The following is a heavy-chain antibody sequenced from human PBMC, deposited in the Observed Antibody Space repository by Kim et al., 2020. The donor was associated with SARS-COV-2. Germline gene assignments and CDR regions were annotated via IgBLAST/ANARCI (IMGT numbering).Heavy chain of an antibody. CDR3: AREGPGGFDY. CDR2: SRR. D-gene: IGHD3-10*01. V-gene: IGHV3-7*03. Sequence: SRREYAGSVKGRFNIARNNARNAVLLQMSSLKAGDAAVYYCAREGPGGFDYWGQGALVTVST. J-gene: IGHJ4*02.